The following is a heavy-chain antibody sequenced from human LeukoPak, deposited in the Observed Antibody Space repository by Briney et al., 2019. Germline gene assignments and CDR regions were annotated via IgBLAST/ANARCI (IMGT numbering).Heavy chain of an antibody. CDR1: GDSINSRSYY. CDR2: LFYSGIT. J-gene: IGHJ5*02. Sequence: SETLSLTCTVSGDSINSRSYYWGWIRPPPGKGLEWIGSLFYSGITYYNPSLKSRTTICGDSSENQFSLRAISVSAADTAVYYCARHFPHMDYSGWKQGWFDPWGQGTLVTVSS. CDR3: ARHFPHMDYSGWKQGWFDP. D-gene: IGHD6-19*01. V-gene: IGHV4-39*01.